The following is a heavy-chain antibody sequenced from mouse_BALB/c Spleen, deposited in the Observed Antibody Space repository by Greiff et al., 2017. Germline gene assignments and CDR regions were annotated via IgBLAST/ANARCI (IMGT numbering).Heavy chain of an antibody. Sequence: QVQLKESGAELMKPGASVKISCKATGYTFSSYWIEWVKQRPGHGLEWIGEILPGSGSTNYNEKFKGKATFTADTSSNTAYMQLSSLTSEDSAVYYCARGYYDYDCAMDYWGQGTSVTVSS. V-gene: IGHV1-9*01. J-gene: IGHJ4*01. CDR3: ARGYYDYDCAMDY. D-gene: IGHD2-4*01. CDR2: ILPGSGST. CDR1: GYTFSSYW.